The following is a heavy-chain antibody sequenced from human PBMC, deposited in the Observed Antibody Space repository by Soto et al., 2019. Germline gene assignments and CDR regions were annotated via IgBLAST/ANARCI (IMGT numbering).Heavy chain of an antibody. CDR1: GGSISSGGYY. CDR2: IYYSGST. CDR3: ARGGRSYYDAYYFDY. J-gene: IGHJ4*02. V-gene: IGHV4-31*03. Sequence: QVQLQESGPGLVKPSQTLSLTCTVSGGSISSGGYYWSWIRQHPGKGLEWIGYIYYSGSTYYNPSLQSRVTISVDTSKNQFSLKLSSVTAADTAVYYCARGGRSYYDAYYFDYWGQGTLVTVSS. D-gene: IGHD1-26*01.